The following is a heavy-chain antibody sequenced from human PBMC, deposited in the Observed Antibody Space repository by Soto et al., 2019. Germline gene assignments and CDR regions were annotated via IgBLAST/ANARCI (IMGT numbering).Heavy chain of an antibody. J-gene: IGHJ1*01. D-gene: IGHD6-13*01. Sequence: GESLKISCKGSGYSFTTNWIGWVRQMPGKGLEWMGVIYPGGSDTRYSPSFQGQVAISADKSINTAYLQWSSLKASGTAMYYCARHSGVAEDGTDWGQGTLVTVSS. CDR2: IYPGGSDT. V-gene: IGHV5-51*01. CDR1: GYSFTTNW. CDR3: ARHSGVAEDGTD.